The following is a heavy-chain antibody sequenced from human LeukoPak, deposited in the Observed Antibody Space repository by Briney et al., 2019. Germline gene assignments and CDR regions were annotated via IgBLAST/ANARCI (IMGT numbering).Heavy chain of an antibody. Sequence: SETLSLTCTVSGGSISSSSYYWGWIRQPPGKGLEWVGSIYYTGSTFHNPSLKSRVTMSVDTSKNQFSLKLSSVTAADTAVYYCARDYLSSGFDYWGQGTLVTVSS. D-gene: IGHD6-19*01. J-gene: IGHJ4*02. V-gene: IGHV4-39*07. CDR3: ARDYLSSGFDY. CDR2: IYYTGST. CDR1: GGSISSSSYY.